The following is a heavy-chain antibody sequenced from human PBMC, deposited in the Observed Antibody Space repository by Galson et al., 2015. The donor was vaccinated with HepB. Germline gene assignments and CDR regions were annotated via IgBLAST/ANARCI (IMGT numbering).Heavy chain of an antibody. CDR3: ARDFGYFGYYDPGAFDI. CDR2: ISGYNGNT. J-gene: IGHJ3*02. Sequence: SVKVSCKASGYTFTSYGISWVRQAPGQGLEWMGWISGYNGNTNYAQKIQGRVTMTTDTSTSTAYMELRSLRSDDTAVYYCARDFGYFGYYDPGAFDIWGQGTMVTVSS. CDR1: GYTFTSYG. V-gene: IGHV1-18*01. D-gene: IGHD3-22*01.